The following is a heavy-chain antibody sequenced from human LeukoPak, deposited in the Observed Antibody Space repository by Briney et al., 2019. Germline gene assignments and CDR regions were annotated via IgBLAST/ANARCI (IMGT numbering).Heavy chain of an antibody. CDR3: ARTYYYDRSAVFGY. V-gene: IGHV3-21*01. J-gene: IGHJ4*02. CDR1: GFTFSSYS. CDR2: ITPSSSDR. Sequence: GGSLRLSCAASGFTFSSYSMNWVRQAPGKGLEWVSLITPSSSDRYYADSVQGRFTISRDNAKNSLYLQMNGLRAEDTAVYYCARTYYYDRSAVFGYWAQGTVVSVSS. D-gene: IGHD3-22*01.